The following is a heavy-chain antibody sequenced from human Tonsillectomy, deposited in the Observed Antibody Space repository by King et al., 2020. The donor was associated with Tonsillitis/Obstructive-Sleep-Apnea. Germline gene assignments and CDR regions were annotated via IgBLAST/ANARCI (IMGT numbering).Heavy chain of an antibody. J-gene: IGHJ4*02. Sequence: QLQESGPGLVKPSETLSLTCTVSGGSISSSSYYWGWIRQPPGKGLEWIGSIYYSGSTYYNPSLKSRVTISVDTSKNQFSLKLSSVTAADTAVYYCARHEDACDDFWSGYYTGPDYWGQGTLVTVSS. D-gene: IGHD3-3*01. CDR2: IYYSGST. V-gene: IGHV4-39*01. CDR3: ARHEDACDDFWSGYYTGPDY. CDR1: GGSISSSSYY.